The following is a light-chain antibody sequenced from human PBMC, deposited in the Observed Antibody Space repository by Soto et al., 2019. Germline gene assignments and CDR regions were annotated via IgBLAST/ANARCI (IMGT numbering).Light chain of an antibody. J-gene: IGKJ1*01. Sequence: DIQMTQSPSTLSASVGDRVTITCRASQRVSDCLAWYQQKPGKAPKLLIYDASSLESAVPSRFSGSGSGTEFTLTISSLQPDDFATYYCQQYNSYTRTFGQGTKVEIK. CDR1: QRVSDC. CDR3: QQYNSYTRT. CDR2: DAS. V-gene: IGKV1-5*01.